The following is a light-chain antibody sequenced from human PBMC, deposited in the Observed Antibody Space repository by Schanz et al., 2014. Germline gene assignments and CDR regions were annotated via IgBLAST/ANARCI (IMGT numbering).Light chain of an antibody. Sequence: QSALTQPPSASGSPGQSVTISCTGTSSDVGNYNFVSWYQHHPGKAPKLMIYEVSKRPSGVPDRFSGSKSGNTASLTVSGLQAEDEADYCCAAWDDSLNGQVFGGGTKLTVL. CDR2: EVS. J-gene: IGLJ2*01. V-gene: IGLV2-8*01. CDR1: SSDVGNYNF. CDR3: AAWDDSLNGQV.